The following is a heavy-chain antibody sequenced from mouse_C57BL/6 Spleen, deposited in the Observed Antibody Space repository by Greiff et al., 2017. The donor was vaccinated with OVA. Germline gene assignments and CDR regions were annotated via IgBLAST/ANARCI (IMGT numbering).Heavy chain of an antibody. CDR1: GYTFTSYW. J-gene: IGHJ4*01. Sequence: QVHVKQSGAELAKPGASVKLSCKASGYTFTSYWMHWVKQRPGQGLEWIGYINPSSGYTKYNQKFKDKATLTADKSSSTAYMQLSSLTYEDSAVYYCASLTTVGPMDYWGQGTSVTVSS. D-gene: IGHD1-1*01. CDR3: ASLTTVGPMDY. CDR2: INPSSGYT. V-gene: IGHV1-7*01.